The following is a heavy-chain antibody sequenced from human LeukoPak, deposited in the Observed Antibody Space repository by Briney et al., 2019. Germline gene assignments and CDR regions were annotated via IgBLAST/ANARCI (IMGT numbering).Heavy chain of an antibody. CDR3: ARAEHDYSNYVLPDY. J-gene: IGHJ4*02. Sequence: GGSLRLSCAASGFTFSSYAMHWVRQPPGKGLEWVAVISYDGSNKYYADSVKGRFTISRDNSKNTLYLQMNSLRAEDTAVYYCARAEHDYSNYVLPDYWGQGTLVTVSS. D-gene: IGHD4-11*01. CDR2: ISYDGSNK. CDR1: GFTFSSYA. V-gene: IGHV3-30*01.